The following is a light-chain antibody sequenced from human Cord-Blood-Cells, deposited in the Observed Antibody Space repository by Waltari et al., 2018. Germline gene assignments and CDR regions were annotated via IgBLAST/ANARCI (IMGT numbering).Light chain of an antibody. V-gene: IGLV2-14*01. CDR2: DVS. Sequence: QSALTQPASVSGSPGQSITISCTGTSSDVGGYNYVSWYQQHPGKAPKLMIYDVSNPHAGVSNRFAGSRSSNTASLTISGRQAEDEADYYCSTYTSSSRVYGGGTKLTVL. J-gene: IGLJ2*01. CDR3: STYTSSSRV. CDR1: SSDVGGYNY.